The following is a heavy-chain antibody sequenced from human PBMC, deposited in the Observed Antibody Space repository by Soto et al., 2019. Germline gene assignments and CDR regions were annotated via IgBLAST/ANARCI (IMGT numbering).Heavy chain of an antibody. CDR2: IYPGDSDT. CDR1: GYSFTSYW. V-gene: IGHV5-51*01. Sequence: PGESLKISCKGSGYSFTSYWISWVRQMPGKGLEWMGRIYPGDSDTRYSPSFQGHVTISADKSISTAYLQWSSLKASDTAMYYCARGGYTILYYYGMDVWGQGTTVTVSS. CDR3: ARGGYTILYYYGMDV. D-gene: IGHD1-26*01. J-gene: IGHJ6*02.